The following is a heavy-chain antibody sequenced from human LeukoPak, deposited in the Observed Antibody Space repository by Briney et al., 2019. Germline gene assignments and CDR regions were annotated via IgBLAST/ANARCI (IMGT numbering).Heavy chain of an antibody. Sequence: EASVKVSCKASGYTVTSYGISWERQAPGQGLEWMGWISAYNGNTNYAQKLQGRVTMTTDTSTSTAYMELRSLRSDDTAVYYCARIYCSGGSCYYGFDSWGQGTLVTVSS. CDR1: GYTVTSYG. J-gene: IGHJ4*02. CDR3: ARIYCSGGSCYYGFDS. CDR2: ISAYNGNT. D-gene: IGHD2-15*01. V-gene: IGHV1-18*01.